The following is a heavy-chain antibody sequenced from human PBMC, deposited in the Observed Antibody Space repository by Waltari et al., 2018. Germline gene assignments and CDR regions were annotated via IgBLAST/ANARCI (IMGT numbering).Heavy chain of an antibody. J-gene: IGHJ3*02. V-gene: IGHV3-30-3*01. CDR2: ISYDGSNK. CDR1: GFTFRRYG. Sequence: QVQLVESGGGVVQPGRSLRLSCAASGFTFRRYGIHRVRQAPGKGLEWVAVISYDGSNKYYADSVKGRFTISRDNSKNTLYLQMNSLRAEDTAVYYCASSGYDNDAFDIWGQGTMVTVSS. D-gene: IGHD3-3*01. CDR3: ASSGYDNDAFDI.